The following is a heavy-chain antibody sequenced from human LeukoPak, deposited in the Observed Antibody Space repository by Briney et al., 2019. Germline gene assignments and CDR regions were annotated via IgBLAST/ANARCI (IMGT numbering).Heavy chain of an antibody. J-gene: IGHJ3*02. V-gene: IGHV4-59*01. CDR1: GGSISSYF. Sequence: SETLSLTCTVSGGSISSYFWTWIRQPPGKGLEWIGYIYYSGSTNYNPSLKSRVTISVDTSKNQFSLKLSSVTAADTAVYYCARAPSDAFDIWGQGTMVTVSS. CDR3: ARAPSDAFDI. CDR2: IYYSGST.